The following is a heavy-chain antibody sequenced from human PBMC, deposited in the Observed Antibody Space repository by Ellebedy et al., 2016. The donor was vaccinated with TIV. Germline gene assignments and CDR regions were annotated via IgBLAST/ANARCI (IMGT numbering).Heavy chain of an antibody. Sequence: PGGSLRLSCVASGFIFSSYYMTWVRQAPGKGLEWISYISGSGGMMDHAYSVKGRFTISRDNAKNSLYLQLSSLRAEDTAVYYCARRSRGPSYYFDYWGQGALVTVSS. D-gene: IGHD3-10*01. J-gene: IGHJ4*02. CDR3: ARRSRGPSYYFDY. CDR2: ISGSGGMM. CDR1: GFIFSSYY. V-gene: IGHV3-48*03.